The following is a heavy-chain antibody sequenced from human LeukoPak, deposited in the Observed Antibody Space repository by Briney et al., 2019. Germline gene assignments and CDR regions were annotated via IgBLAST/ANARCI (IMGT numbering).Heavy chain of an antibody. CDR3: VKNMEGASWVGDGYYHYAMDV. J-gene: IGHJ6*02. CDR2: ISWDGATA. CDR1: GLTFDTYA. D-gene: IGHD3-10*01. Sequence: PGGSLRLSCAASGLTFDTYAMHWVRQARGRGLEWVSLISWDGATAYYAESREGRFTISRDNGKNSLYLQMNSLRPEDTALYCCVKNMEGASWVGDGYYHYAMDVWGQGTPVTVSS. V-gene: IGHV3-43D*03.